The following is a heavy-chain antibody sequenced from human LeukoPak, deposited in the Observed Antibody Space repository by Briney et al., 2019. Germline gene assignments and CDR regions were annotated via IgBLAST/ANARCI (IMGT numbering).Heavy chain of an antibody. Sequence: GASVKVSCKASGYTSTSYAMHWVRQAPGQRLEWMGWINAGNGNTKYSQKFQGRVTINRDTSASTAYMELSSLRSEDTAVYYCARDIVRDSGYDFFYWGQGTLVTVSS. V-gene: IGHV1-3*01. CDR2: INAGNGNT. CDR3: ARDIVRDSGYDFFY. CDR1: GYTSTSYA. J-gene: IGHJ4*02. D-gene: IGHD5-12*01.